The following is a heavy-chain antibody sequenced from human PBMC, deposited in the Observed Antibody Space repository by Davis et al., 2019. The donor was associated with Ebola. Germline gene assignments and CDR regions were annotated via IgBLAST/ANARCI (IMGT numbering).Heavy chain of an antibody. J-gene: IGHJ4*02. CDR3: ASWGFDY. CDR2: IRYDGSNK. V-gene: IGHV3-30*02. Sequence: GESLKISCAASGFTFSSYGMHWVRQAPGKGLEWVAFIRYDGSNKYYADSVKGRFTISRDNSKNTLYLQMNSLRAEDTAVYYCASWGFDYWGQGTLVTVSS. CDR1: GFTFSSYG. D-gene: IGHD3-16*01.